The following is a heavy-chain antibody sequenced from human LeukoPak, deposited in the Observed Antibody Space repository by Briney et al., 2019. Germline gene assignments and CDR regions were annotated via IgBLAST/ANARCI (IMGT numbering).Heavy chain of an antibody. CDR2: IRSKTNNYAT. CDR3: TRTDISTGYYPFDY. Sequence: PGGSLRLSCAASGFTVSSNYMSWVRQASGKGLEWVGRIRSKTNNYATAYVASVKGRFTISRDDSKSTAYLQMNSLKTEDTAVYYCTRTDISTGYYPFDYWGQGIPVTVSS. J-gene: IGHJ4*02. D-gene: IGHD3-9*01. V-gene: IGHV3-73*01. CDR1: GFTVSSNY.